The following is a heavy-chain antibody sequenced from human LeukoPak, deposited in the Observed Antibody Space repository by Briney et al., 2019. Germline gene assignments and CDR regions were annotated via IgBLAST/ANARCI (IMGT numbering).Heavy chain of an antibody. CDR3: ARGGTHYYGSGSFSP. CDR1: GGSISSGGYS. CDR2: IYHSGST. D-gene: IGHD3-10*01. J-gene: IGHJ5*02. Sequence: SETLSLTCAVSGGSISSGGYSWSWIRQPPGKGLEWIGYIYHSGSTYYNPSLKSRVTISVDTSKNQFSLKLSSVTAADTAVYYCARGGTHYYGSGSFSPWGQGTLVTVSS. V-gene: IGHV4-30-2*02.